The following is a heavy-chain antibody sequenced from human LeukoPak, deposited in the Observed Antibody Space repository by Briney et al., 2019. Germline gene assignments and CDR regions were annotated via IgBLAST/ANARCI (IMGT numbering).Heavy chain of an antibody. D-gene: IGHD6-19*01. J-gene: IGHJ6*02. CDR1: GFTFSDYY. CDR3: ARDLAVALYYYGMDV. Sequence: GGSLRLSCAASGFTFSDYYMSWIRQAPGKGLEWVSYISSSGSTIYYADSVKGRFTISRDNAKNSLYLQMNSLRAEDTAVYYRARDLAVALYYYGMDVWGQGTTVTVSS. CDR2: ISSSGSTI. V-gene: IGHV3-11*01.